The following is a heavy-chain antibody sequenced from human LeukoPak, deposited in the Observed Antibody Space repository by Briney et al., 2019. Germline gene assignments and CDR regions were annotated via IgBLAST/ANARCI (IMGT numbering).Heavy chain of an antibody. CDR1: GGSISSSSYY. J-gene: IGHJ5*02. Sequence: PSETLSLTCTVSGGSISSSSYYWGWIRQPPGKGLEWIGSIYYSGSTYCNPSLKSRVTISVDTSKNQFSLKLSSVTAADTAVYYCARDPPDHYYDSSGYNPWGQGTLVTVSS. V-gene: IGHV4-39*07. D-gene: IGHD3-22*01. CDR2: IYYSGST. CDR3: ARDPPDHYYDSSGYNP.